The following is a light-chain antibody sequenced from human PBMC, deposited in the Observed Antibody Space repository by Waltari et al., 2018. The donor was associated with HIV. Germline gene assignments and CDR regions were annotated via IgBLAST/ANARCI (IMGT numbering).Light chain of an antibody. V-gene: IGLV1-44*01. Sequence: QSVLTQPPSASETPGQRVTIPCSGSTPNIGSNTVNWYQQLPGTAPKLLIYTNNQRPSGVPDRFSGSKYGTSASLAISGLQSEDEAHYYCAAWDDSVNGWVFGGGTKLTVL. CDR1: TPNIGSNT. J-gene: IGLJ3*02. CDR3: AAWDDSVNGWV. CDR2: TNN.